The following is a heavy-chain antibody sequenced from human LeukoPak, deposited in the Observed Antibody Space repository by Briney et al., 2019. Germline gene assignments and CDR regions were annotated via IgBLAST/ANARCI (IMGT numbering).Heavy chain of an antibody. Sequence: PGGSLRLSCAASGFTFSSDSMSWVRQAPGKGLEWISYIGSGSSPMFYADSVKGRFTISRDNAKNSLYLQLNSLKAEDTAVYYCTTEDYSTAFDYWGQGTLVTVSS. CDR2: IGSGSSPM. V-gene: IGHV3-48*04. CDR3: TTEDYSTAFDY. D-gene: IGHD4-11*01. J-gene: IGHJ4*02. CDR1: GFTFSSDS.